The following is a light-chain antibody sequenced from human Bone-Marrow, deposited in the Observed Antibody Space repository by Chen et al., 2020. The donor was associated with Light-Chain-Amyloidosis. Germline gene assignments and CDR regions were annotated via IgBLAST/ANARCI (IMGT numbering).Light chain of an antibody. CDR1: DLPTKY. CDR2: RDT. J-gene: IGLJ2*01. Sequence: SYELTQPPSVSVYPGQTARLTCSGDDLPTKYAYWYKQKPGQAPVLVIHRDTERPSGISERFSGSSSGTTATLTISGVQAEDEADYHCQSADSSGTYEVIFGGGTKLTVL. CDR3: QSADSSGTYEVI. V-gene: IGLV3-25*03.